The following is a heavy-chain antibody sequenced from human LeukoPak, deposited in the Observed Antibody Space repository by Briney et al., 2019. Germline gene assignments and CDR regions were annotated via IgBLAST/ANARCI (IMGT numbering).Heavy chain of an antibody. J-gene: IGHJ4*02. V-gene: IGHV1-46*01. CDR3: ARAYVMIDY. Sequence: ASVKVSCKASGYTFTSYYMHWVRQAPGQGLEWMGIINPSGGSTSYAQKFQGRIAMTRDTSTSTVYMVLSSLRSEDTAVYYCARAYVMIDYWGQGTLVTVSS. CDR2: INPSGGST. CDR1: GYTFTSYY. D-gene: IGHD3-16*01.